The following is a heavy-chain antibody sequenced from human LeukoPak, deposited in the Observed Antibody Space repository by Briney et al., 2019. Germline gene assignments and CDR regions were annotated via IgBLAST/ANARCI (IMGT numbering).Heavy chain of an antibody. J-gene: IGHJ5*02. V-gene: IGHV1-2*02. Sequence: ASVKVSCKASGYTFTGYYMRWVRQAPGQGLEWMGWINPNSGGTNYAQKFQGRVTMTRDTSISTAYMELSRLRSDDTAVYYCARETSYSSSWYGGPGPHGKFDPWGQGTLVTVSS. CDR3: ARETSYSSSWYGGPGPHGKFDP. CDR1: GYTFTGYY. D-gene: IGHD6-13*01. CDR2: INPNSGGT.